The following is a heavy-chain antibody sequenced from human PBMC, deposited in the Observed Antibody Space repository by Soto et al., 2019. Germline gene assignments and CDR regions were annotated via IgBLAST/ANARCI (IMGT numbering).Heavy chain of an antibody. V-gene: IGHV4-59*08. Sequence: SETLSLTCTVSGGSISNYYWSWIRRPPGKGLEWIGYIYYSGSTNYNPSLKSRVTISVDTSKNQFSLKLSSVTAADTAVYYCARRWGGTFDIWGQGTMVTVSS. CDR2: IYYSGST. D-gene: IGHD3-10*01. CDR3: ARRWGGTFDI. CDR1: GGSISNYY. J-gene: IGHJ3*02.